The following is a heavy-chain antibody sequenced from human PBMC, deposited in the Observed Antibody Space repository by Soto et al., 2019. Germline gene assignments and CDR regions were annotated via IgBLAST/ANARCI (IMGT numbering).Heavy chain of an antibody. CDR1: GGTFSSYT. CDR2: IIPILGIA. Sequence: SVKVSCKASGGTFSSYTISWVRRAPGQGLEWMGRIIPILGIANYAQKFQGRVTITADKSTSTAYMELSSLRSEDTAVYYCARDFVRPAAITEDAFDIWGQGTMVTVSS. J-gene: IGHJ3*02. V-gene: IGHV1-69*04. D-gene: IGHD2-2*01. CDR3: ARDFVRPAAITEDAFDI.